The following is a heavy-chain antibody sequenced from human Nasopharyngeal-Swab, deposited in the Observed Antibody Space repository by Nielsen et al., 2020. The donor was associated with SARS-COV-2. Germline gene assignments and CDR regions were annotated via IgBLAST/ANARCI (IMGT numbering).Heavy chain of an antibody. J-gene: IGHJ3*01. D-gene: IGHD3-3*01. CDR1: GFTFSDYY. CDR2: VYNGGST. Sequence: GESLKISCAASGFTFSDYYMNWVRQAPGMGLEWVSVVYNGGSTFYADSVKGRFTISRDNSKNTLYLQMNNLRPEDTAMYYCASPVFGVVSDAFDLWGQGTMVTVSS. CDR3: ASPVFGVVSDAFDL. V-gene: IGHV3-53*01.